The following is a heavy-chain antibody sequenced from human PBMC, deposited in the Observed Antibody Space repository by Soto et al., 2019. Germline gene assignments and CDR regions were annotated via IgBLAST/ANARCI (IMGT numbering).Heavy chain of an antibody. V-gene: IGHV4-59*01. D-gene: IGHD2-21*01. CDR2: IYYSGST. CDR1: GGSISSYY. J-gene: IGHJ3*02. Sequence: SETLSLTCTVSGGSISSYYWSWIRQPPGKGLEWIGYIYYSGSTKYNPYLKSRVTISVDTSKNQFSLKLSSVTAADTAVYYCARQLLAYCGGDCYYGAFDIWGQGTMVTVSS. CDR3: ARQLLAYCGGDCYYGAFDI.